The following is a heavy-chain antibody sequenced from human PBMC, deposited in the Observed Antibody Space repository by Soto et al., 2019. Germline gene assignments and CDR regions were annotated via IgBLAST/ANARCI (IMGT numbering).Heavy chain of an antibody. CDR3: ASCGRYYGSGSLNGMDV. CDR1: GFTFSSYG. CDR2: IWYDGSNK. D-gene: IGHD3-10*01. V-gene: IGHV3-33*01. J-gene: IGHJ6*02. Sequence: QVQLVESGGGVVQPGRSLRLSCAASGFTFSSYGMHWVRQAPGKGLEWVAVIWYDGSNKYYADSVKGRFTISRDNSKNTVYLQMNSMGAEDTAVYYCASCGRYYGSGSLNGMDVGGQGTTVTVSS.